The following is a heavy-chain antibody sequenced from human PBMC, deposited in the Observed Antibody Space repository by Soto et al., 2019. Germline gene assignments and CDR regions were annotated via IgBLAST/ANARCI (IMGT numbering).Heavy chain of an antibody. D-gene: IGHD6-19*01. CDR1: RFTFSLHS. J-gene: IGHJ6*02. CDR2: ISNDGSNK. Sequence: QVQLAESGGGVVQHGMSLRLSCAASRFTFSLHSMHWVRQAPGKGREWVAFISNDGSNKYYAESVKSRFIISRDNSKDTLYVQINSLRAEETAVYYCARESYSSMDYCLDVWGHGNTVTVAS. V-gene: IGHV3-30-3*01. CDR3: ARESYSSMDYCLDV.